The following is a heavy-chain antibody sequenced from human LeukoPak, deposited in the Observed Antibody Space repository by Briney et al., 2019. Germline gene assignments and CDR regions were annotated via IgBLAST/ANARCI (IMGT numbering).Heavy chain of an antibody. D-gene: IGHD2-21*02. Sequence: GGSLRLSCAASGFTFSSYWMSWVRQAPGKGLEWVANIKQDGSEKYYVDSVKGRFTISRDNAKNSLYLQMNSLRAEDTAVYYCARAIVGGDNNWFDPWGQGTLVTVSS. J-gene: IGHJ5*02. CDR2: IKQDGSEK. CDR3: ARAIVGGDNNWFDP. V-gene: IGHV3-7*01. CDR1: GFTFSSYW.